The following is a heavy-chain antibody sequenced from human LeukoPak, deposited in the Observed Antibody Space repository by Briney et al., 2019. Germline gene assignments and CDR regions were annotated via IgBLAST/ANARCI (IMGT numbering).Heavy chain of an antibody. CDR2: IYASGNT. CDR3: ARSSASSSSWFDY. V-gene: IGHV4-4*07. D-gene: IGHD6-13*01. CDR1: GDSMNYNY. J-gene: IGHJ4*02. Sequence: SETLSLTCTVSGDSMNYNYWTWIRQPAGKGLEWIGRIYASGNTNYNPYLKSRVTMSIDTSQSRFSLRLTSVTAADTAVYYCARSSASSSSWFDYWGQGTLLTVSS.